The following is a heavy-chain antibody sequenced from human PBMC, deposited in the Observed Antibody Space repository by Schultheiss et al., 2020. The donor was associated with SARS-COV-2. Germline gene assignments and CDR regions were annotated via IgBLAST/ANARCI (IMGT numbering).Heavy chain of an antibody. Sequence: SETLSLTCTVSGGSISSGGYYWSWIRQPPGKGLEWIGEINHSGSTNYNPSLKSRVTISVDTSKNQFSLKLSSVTAADTAVYYCARGVHHWIMITLRYFDYWGQGTLVTVSS. CDR1: GGSISSGGYY. J-gene: IGHJ4*02. D-gene: IGHD3-16*01. CDR3: ARGVHHWIMITLRYFDY. CDR2: INHSGST. V-gene: IGHV4-61*08.